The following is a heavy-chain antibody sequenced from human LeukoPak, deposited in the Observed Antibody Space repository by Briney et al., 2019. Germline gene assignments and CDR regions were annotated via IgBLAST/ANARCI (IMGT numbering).Heavy chain of an antibody. CDR3: ARGVAAAGTDWFDP. J-gene: IGHJ5*02. CDR2: IYHSGST. CDR1: GGSISSSNW. V-gene: IGHV4-4*02. D-gene: IGHD6-13*01. Sequence: PSETLSLTCAVSGGSISSSNWRSWVRQLPGKGLEWIGEIYHSGSTNYNPSLKSRVTISVDKSKNQFSLKLSSVTAADTAVYYCARGVAAAGTDWFDPWGRGTLVTVSS.